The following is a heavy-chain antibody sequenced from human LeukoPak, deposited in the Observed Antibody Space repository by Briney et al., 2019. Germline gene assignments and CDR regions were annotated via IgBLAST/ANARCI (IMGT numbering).Heavy chain of an antibody. CDR2: ISWKSGSI. CDR3: AKDSGYSSGQGYFDY. CDR1: GFTFDDYG. V-gene: IGHV3-9*01. Sequence: GGSLRLSCAASGFTFDDYGMHWVRQARGRGRGGGSGISWKSGSIGYADSVKGRFTISRDNAKNSLYLQMNSLRAEDTALYYCAKDSGYSSGQGYFDYWGPGTLVTASS. J-gene: IGHJ4*02. D-gene: IGHD6-19*01.